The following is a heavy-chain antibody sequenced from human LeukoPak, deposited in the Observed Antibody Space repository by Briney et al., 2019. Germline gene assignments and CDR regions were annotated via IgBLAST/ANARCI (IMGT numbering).Heavy chain of an antibody. V-gene: IGHV1-2*02. Sequence: ASVKVSCKASGYTFTGYYMHWVRQAPGQGLEWMGWINPNSGGTNYAQKFQGRVTMTRDTSISTAYMELSRLRTDDTAVYYCARVLKFPAAFDIWGQGTMVTVSS. CDR2: INPNSGGT. J-gene: IGHJ3*02. CDR3: ARVLKFPAAFDI. CDR1: GYTFTGYY.